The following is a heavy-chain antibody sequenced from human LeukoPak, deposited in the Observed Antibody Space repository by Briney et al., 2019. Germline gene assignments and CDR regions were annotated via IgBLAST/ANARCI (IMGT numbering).Heavy chain of an antibody. CDR2: ISTYNGST. Sequence: GASVKVSCKASGYTFTGHGISWVRQAPGQGLEWMGWISTYNGSTNYAQKLQGRVSMTTDTSTSTAYMDLRSLRSDDTAVYYRARDLRYSSGWSASGMDVWGKGTTVTISS. CDR1: GYTFTGHG. CDR3: ARDLRYSSGWSASGMDV. D-gene: IGHD6-19*01. J-gene: IGHJ6*03. V-gene: IGHV1-18*01.